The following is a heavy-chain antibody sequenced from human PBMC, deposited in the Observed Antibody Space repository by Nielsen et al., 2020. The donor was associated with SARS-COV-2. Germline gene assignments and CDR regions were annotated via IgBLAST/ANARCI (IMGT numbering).Heavy chain of an antibody. CDR2: ISGGSATI. Sequence: GESLKISCVASGFSFNTYSMNWVRQAPGKGLEWVSYISGGSATIYYADSVKGRFTISRDNVKNTVYLLMNRLRSDDTAVYYCVGDNNWGQGALVTVSA. V-gene: IGHV3-48*01. CDR1: GFSFNTYS. J-gene: IGHJ4*02. CDR3: VGDNN.